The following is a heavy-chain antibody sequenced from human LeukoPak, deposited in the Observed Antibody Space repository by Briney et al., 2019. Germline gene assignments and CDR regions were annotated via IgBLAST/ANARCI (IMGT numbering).Heavy chain of an antibody. V-gene: IGHV3-7*01. J-gene: IGHJ3*02. Sequence: PSETLSLTCSVSDGSTTGYYWSWIRQPPGKGLEWVANINLDGSEKYYVDSVKGRFTISRDNSKNTLYLQMNSLRAEDTAVYYCASPGDTAMVNAFDIWGQGTMVTVSS. CDR2: INLDGSEK. D-gene: IGHD5-18*01. CDR1: DGSTTGYY. CDR3: ASPGDTAMVNAFDI.